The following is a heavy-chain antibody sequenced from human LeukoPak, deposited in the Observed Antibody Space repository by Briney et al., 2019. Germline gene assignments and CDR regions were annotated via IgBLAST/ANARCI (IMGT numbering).Heavy chain of an antibody. V-gene: IGHV3-30*01. Sequence: GGSLRLSCAASGFTFSSYAMHWVRQAPGKGLEGVAVISYDGSNKYYADSVKGRFTISRDNSKNTLYLQMNSLRAEDTAVYYCAREGQTYYDFWSGYYPCAFHYWGQGTLVSVSS. J-gene: IGHJ4*02. CDR2: ISYDGSNK. D-gene: IGHD3-3*01. CDR3: AREGQTYYDFWSGYYPCAFHY. CDR1: GFTFSSYA.